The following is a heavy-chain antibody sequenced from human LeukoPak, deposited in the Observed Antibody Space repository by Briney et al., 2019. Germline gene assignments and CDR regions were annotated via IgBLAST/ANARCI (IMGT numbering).Heavy chain of an antibody. Sequence: ASVKVSCKASGYTFTSYGISWVRQAPGQGLEWMGWINPNSGGTNYAQKFQGRVTMTRDTSISTAYMELNRLTSDDTAVYYCARGSGYYYGAIDYWGQETLVTVSS. D-gene: IGHD3-22*01. CDR1: GYTFTSYG. V-gene: IGHV1-2*02. CDR3: ARGSGYYYGAIDY. J-gene: IGHJ4*02. CDR2: INPNSGGT.